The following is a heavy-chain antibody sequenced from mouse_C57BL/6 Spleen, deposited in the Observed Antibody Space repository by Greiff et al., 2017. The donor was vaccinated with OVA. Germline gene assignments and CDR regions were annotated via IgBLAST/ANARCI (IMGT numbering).Heavy chain of an antibody. Sequence: EVQLVESGGGLVKPGGSLKLSCAASGFTFSDYGMHWVRQAPEQGLEWVAYISSGSSTIYYADTVKGRFTISRDNAKNTLFLQLTSLRSEDTAMYYCARGLLYYYAMDYWGQGTSVTVSS. CDR2: ISSGSSTI. CDR1: GFTFSDYG. J-gene: IGHJ4*01. D-gene: IGHD1-1*01. CDR3: ARGLLYYYAMDY. V-gene: IGHV5-17*01.